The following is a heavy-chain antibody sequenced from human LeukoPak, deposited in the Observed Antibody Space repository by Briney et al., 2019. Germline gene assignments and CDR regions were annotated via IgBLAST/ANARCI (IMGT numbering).Heavy chain of an antibody. D-gene: IGHD3-22*01. CDR2: IKSDGRT. V-gene: IGHV3-74*01. CDR3: ARAPSEIGGYYPEYFRH. J-gene: IGHJ1*01. Sequence: GGSLRLSCAAAGFTFSNYWMHWVRQAQGKGLAWVSRIKSDGRTNYADSVKGRFTISRDNAKNTVSLQMNSLRAEDTGVYYCARAPSEIGGYYPEYFRHWGQGTLVTVSS. CDR1: GFTFSNYW.